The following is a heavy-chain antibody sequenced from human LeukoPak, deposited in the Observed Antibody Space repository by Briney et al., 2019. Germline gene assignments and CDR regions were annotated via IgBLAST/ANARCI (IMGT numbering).Heavy chain of an antibody. D-gene: IGHD3-22*01. CDR3: TTEVADYYDSSGYPY. CDR2: IKSKTDGGTT. J-gene: IGHJ4*02. CDR1: GFTFSNAW. V-gene: IGHV3-15*01. Sequence: GGSLRLSCAASGFTFSNAWMSWVRQAPGKGLEWVGRIKSKTDGGTTDYAAPVKGRSTISRDDSKNTLYLQMNSLKTEDTAVYYCTTEVADYYDSSGYPYWGQGTLVTVSS.